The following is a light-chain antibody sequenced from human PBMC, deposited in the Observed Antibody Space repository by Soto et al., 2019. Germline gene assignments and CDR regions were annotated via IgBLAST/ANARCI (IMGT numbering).Light chain of an antibody. CDR1: STNIGSNY. CDR2: SNN. CDR3: ATWDDSLNNPV. J-gene: IGLJ3*02. Sequence: QSLLTQPPSASGTPGQRVTISCSGSSTNIGSNYVYWYQQVPGTAPKLLIYSNNQRPSGVPDRFSASKSGTSASLAISGLRSEDEAAYYCATWDDSLNNPVFGGGTQLTVL. V-gene: IGLV1-47*02.